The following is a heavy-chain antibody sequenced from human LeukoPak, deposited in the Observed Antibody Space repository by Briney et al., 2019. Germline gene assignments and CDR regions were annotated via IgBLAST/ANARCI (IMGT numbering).Heavy chain of an antibody. Sequence: SETLSLTCAGYGGSFSGYYWSWVRQPPGKGLEWIGEINHSEGTNYNPSLKSRVTISVDASKNQFSLKLSSVTAADTAVYYCARGVGVGARFVYWGQGTLVTVSS. CDR1: GGSFSGYY. D-gene: IGHD1-26*01. J-gene: IGHJ4*02. CDR3: ARGVGVGARFVY. V-gene: IGHV4-34*01. CDR2: INHSEGT.